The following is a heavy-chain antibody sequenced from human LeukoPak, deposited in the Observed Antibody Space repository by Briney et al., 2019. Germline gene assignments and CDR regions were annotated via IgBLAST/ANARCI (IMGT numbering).Heavy chain of an antibody. D-gene: IGHD3-22*01. J-gene: IGHJ4*02. CDR2: INAENGDT. CDR3: ARDRGRSYYDRSGLYPLDN. CDR1: GYTFTGYY. Sequence: ASVKVSCKASGYTFTGYYMHWVRQAPGQRLEWMGWINAENGDTKYSQHFQGRVTFTRDASADTAYMELTSLTSKDMAVYYCARDRGRSYYDRSGLYPLDNWGQGTLVTVSS. V-gene: IGHV1-3*03.